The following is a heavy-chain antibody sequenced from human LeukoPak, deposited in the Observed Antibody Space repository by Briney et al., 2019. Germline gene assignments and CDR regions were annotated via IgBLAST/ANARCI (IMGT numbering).Heavy chain of an antibody. CDR3: ARDSNWNNGGFDY. D-gene: IGHD1/OR15-1a*01. Sequence: GGSLRLSCAASGFTFSSYGMHWVRQAPGKGLEWVSTSSGNGGSTYYGDSVKGRFTISRDNVKNTLHLQMSSLRAEDTAIYYCARDSNWNNGGFDYWGQGTLVTVSA. V-gene: IGHV3-23*01. CDR1: GFTFSSYG. J-gene: IGHJ4*02. CDR2: SSGNGGST.